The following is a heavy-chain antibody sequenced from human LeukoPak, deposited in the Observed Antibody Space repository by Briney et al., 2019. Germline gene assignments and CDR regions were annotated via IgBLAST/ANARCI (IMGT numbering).Heavy chain of an antibody. Sequence: PGGSLRLSCAASEFTFSRYSMNWVRQAPGKGLEWVSTISSTSTYIYYADSVRGRFTISRDNTKNSVDLQMNSLRADDTAVYYCTRDVSLSQTGGFDYWGHGSLVTVSS. CDR3: TRDVSLSQTGGFDY. D-gene: IGHD1-14*01. V-gene: IGHV3-21*01. CDR2: ISSTSTYI. J-gene: IGHJ4*01. CDR1: EFTFSRYS.